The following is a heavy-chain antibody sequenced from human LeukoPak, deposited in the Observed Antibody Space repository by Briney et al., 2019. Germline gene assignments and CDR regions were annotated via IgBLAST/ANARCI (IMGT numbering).Heavy chain of an antibody. Sequence: PGGSLRLSCAASGFTFSSYAMSWVRQAPGKGLEWVSAISGSGGSTYYADSVKGRFTIPRDNSKNTLYLQMNSLRAEDTAVYYCAKDLPPQYDYVWGSYRPSFDYWGQGTLVTVSS. D-gene: IGHD3-16*02. V-gene: IGHV3-23*01. CDR1: GFTFSSYA. CDR2: ISGSGGST. J-gene: IGHJ4*02. CDR3: AKDLPPQYDYVWGSYRPSFDY.